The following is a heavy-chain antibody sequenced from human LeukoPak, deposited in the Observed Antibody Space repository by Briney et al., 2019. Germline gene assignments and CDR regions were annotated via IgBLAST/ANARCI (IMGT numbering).Heavy chain of an antibody. J-gene: IGHJ4*02. CDR1: GGSISSSSYY. V-gene: IGHV4-39*02. CDR3: ARDGSGYYDTSGYRN. CDR2: IYYSGST. Sequence: SETLSLTCTVSGGSISSSSYYWGWIRQPPGKGLEWIGSIYYSGSTYYNPSLKSRVTISVDTSKNQFSLKLSSVTAADTAVYHCARDGSGYYDTSGYRNWGQGTLVTVSS. D-gene: IGHD3-22*01.